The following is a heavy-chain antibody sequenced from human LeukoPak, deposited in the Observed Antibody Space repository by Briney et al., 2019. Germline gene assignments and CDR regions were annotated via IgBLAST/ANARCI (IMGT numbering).Heavy chain of an antibody. J-gene: IGHJ5*02. Sequence: ASVKVSCKASGYTFTSYDINWVRQATGQGLEWMGWMNPNSGNTGYAQKFQGRVTMTRNTSISTAYMELSSLRSEDTAVYYCAREKYYYDSSGYHIPGGFDPWGQGTLVTVSS. CDR2: MNPNSGNT. D-gene: IGHD3-22*01. CDR1: GYTFTSYD. CDR3: AREKYYYDSSGYHIPGGFDP. V-gene: IGHV1-8*01.